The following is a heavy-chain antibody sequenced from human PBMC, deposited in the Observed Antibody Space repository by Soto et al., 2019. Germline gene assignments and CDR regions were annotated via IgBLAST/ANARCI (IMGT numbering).Heavy chain of an antibody. CDR1: GGSIGSGDYY. Sequence: QVQLQESGPGLVKPSQTLSLTCSVSGGSIGSGDYYWSWIRQPPGRGLEWIGYTYYSGTTYYNPSLKSRVTMSVDTSKNQFSLNLSSVTAADTAVYYCATQLPYPRRTLDFWGQGTLVTVSS. V-gene: IGHV4-30-4*01. J-gene: IGHJ4*02. CDR2: TYYSGTT. CDR3: ATQLPYPRRTLDF. D-gene: IGHD6-6*01.